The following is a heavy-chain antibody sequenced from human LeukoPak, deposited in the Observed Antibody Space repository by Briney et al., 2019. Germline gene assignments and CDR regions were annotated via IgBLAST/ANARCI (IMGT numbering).Heavy chain of an antibody. CDR2: IKQDGSEK. D-gene: IGHD6-6*01. J-gene: IGHJ4*02. CDR1: GFTFSKYW. CDR3: ARAFGSSDYFDY. Sequence: GGSLRLSCAASGFTFSKYWMSWVRQAPGKGLEWVANIKQDGSEKYYVDSVKGRFTISRDNAKNSLYLQMNSLRAEDTAVYYCARAFGSSDYFDYWGQGTLVTVSS. V-gene: IGHV3-7*01.